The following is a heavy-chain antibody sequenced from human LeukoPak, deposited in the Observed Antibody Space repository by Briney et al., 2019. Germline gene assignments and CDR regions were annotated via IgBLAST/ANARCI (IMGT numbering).Heavy chain of an antibody. CDR2: ISLKSGSA. V-gene: IGHV1-18*01. D-gene: IGHD2-2*01. CDR3: ARVSYLRPYQLDS. J-gene: IGHJ4*02. Sequence: SVTVSCKPSGYTFFNYGINWVRQAPGQGLEWMGWISLKSGSAGYAQRVQGRVTLTTDTSTNTAYMELRSLRADDTAVYYCARVSYLRPYQLDSWGQGTLVSISS. CDR1: GYTFFNYG.